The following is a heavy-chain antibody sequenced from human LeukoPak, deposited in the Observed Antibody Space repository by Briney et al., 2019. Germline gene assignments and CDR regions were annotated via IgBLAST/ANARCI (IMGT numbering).Heavy chain of an antibody. Sequence: GGSLRLSCAASGFTFSSYGMHWVRQAPGKGLEWVAFIRYDGSNKYYADSVKGRFTISRDNSKNTLYLQMNSLRAEDTAVYYCAKPAPGIAVAGDWYFDLWGRGTLVTVSS. CDR3: AKPAPGIAVAGDWYFDL. CDR1: GFTFSSYG. J-gene: IGHJ2*01. V-gene: IGHV3-30*02. CDR2: IRYDGSNK. D-gene: IGHD6-19*01.